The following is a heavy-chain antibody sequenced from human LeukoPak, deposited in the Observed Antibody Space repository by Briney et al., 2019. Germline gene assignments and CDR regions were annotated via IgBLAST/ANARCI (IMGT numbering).Heavy chain of an antibody. CDR2: IRYDGSNK. CDR3: AKGGDVVIAPAAFDI. Sequence: GGSLRLSCAASGFTFSSYGMHWVRQAPGKGLEWVAFIRYDGSNKYYADSVKGRFTISRDNSKNTLYLQMNSLRAEDTAVYYCAKGGDVVIAPAAFDIWGQGTMVTVSS. V-gene: IGHV3-30*02. J-gene: IGHJ3*02. D-gene: IGHD2-21*01. CDR1: GFTFSSYG.